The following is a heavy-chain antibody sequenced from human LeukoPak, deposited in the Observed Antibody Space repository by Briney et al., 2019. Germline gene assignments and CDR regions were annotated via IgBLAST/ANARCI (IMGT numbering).Heavy chain of an antibody. J-gene: IGHJ4*02. CDR3: ARERVGYDTGGRGPRFDH. CDR2: IYSSGIT. Sequence: SETLSLTCTVSGGSISNYYWSWIRQPAGKGLEWIGRIYSSGITNYNLSLTSRVTISIDKSNQYSLKLTSVTSAETALCYCARERVGYDTGGRGPRFDHWGQGTLVTVSS. D-gene: IGHD2-8*02. CDR1: GGSISNYY. V-gene: IGHV4-4*07.